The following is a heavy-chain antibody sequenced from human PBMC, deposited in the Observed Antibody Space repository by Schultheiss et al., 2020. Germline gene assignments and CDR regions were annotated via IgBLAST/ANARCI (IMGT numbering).Heavy chain of an antibody. V-gene: IGHV1-18*01. D-gene: IGHD1-26*01. CDR3: ARSYSGSQPARYYYGMDV. CDR2: ISAYNGNT. J-gene: IGHJ6*02. CDR1: GYTFTSYG. Sequence: ASVKVSCKASGYTFTSYGISWVRQAPGQGLEWMGWISAYNGNTNYAQKLQGRVTMTTDTSTSTAYMELRSLRSDDTAVYYCARSYSGSQPARYYYGMDVWGQGTTVTVSS.